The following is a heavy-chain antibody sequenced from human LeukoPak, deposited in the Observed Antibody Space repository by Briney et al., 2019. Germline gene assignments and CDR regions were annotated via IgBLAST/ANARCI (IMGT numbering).Heavy chain of an antibody. Sequence: SETLSLTCTVSGGSISSYFWSWIRQPPGKGLEWIGYLYYSGSTNYNPSLKSRVTISVDTSKNQFSLRLSSVTAADTAVYYCATGVHGIAAAGDYYFDYWGQGTLVTVSS. V-gene: IGHV4-59*01. J-gene: IGHJ4*02. D-gene: IGHD6-13*01. CDR3: ATGVHGIAAAGDYYFDY. CDR1: GGSISSYF. CDR2: LYYSGST.